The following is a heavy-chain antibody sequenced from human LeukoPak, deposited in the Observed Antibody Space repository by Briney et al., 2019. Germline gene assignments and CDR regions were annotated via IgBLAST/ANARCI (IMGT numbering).Heavy chain of an antibody. V-gene: IGHV3-48*03. Sequence: GGSLRLSCAASEFTFDTYEMNWVRQAPGKGLEWVSFISSSGGRTYYAESVKGRFTVSRDNAKNSLYLQMNSLRAEDTAVYYCARDAREDGRFDPWGQGTLVIVSS. J-gene: IGHJ5*02. CDR2: ISSSGGRT. CDR3: ARDAREDGRFDP. CDR1: EFTFDTYE. D-gene: IGHD5-24*01.